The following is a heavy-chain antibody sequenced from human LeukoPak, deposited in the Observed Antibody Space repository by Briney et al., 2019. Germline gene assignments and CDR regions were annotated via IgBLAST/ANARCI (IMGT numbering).Heavy chain of an antibody. CDR1: GYTFTSYD. D-gene: IGHD3-22*01. V-gene: IGHV1-8*01. CDR2: MNPNSGNT. Sequence: ASVKVSCKASGYTFTSYDINWVRQATGQGLEWMGWMNPNSGNTGYAQKFQGRVTMTRNTSISTAYMELSSLRSEDTAVYYCARGLVSSGLYYYYYYYMDVWGKGTTVTISS. J-gene: IGHJ6*03. CDR3: ARGLVSSGLYYYYYYYMDV.